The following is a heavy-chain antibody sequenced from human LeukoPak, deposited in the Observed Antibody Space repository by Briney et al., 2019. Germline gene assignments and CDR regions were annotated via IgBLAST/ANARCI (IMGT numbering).Heavy chain of an antibody. CDR2: IYYSGST. CDR1: GGSISSGGYY. J-gene: IGHJ3*02. CDR3: ARAGTYSSSWGDI. V-gene: IGHV4-31*03. Sequence: SQTLSLTCTVSGGSISSGGYYWSWIRQHPGKGLEWIGYIYYSGSTYYNPSLKSRVTISVDTSKNQFSLKLSSVTAADTAVYYCARAGTYSSSWGDIWGQGTMVTVSS. D-gene: IGHD6-13*01.